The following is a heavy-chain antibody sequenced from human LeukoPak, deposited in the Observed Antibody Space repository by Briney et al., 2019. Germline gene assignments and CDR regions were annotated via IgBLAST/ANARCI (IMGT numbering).Heavy chain of an antibody. CDR2: ISAYNGNT. D-gene: IGHD3-3*01. CDR1: GYTFTSYG. Sequence: GASVKVSCKASGYTFTSYGISWVRQAPGQGLEWMGWISAYNGNTNYAQKLQGRVTMTTDTSTSTAYMELRSLRSDDTAVYYCARDFRGGRSGLDAFDIWGQGTMVTVSS. V-gene: IGHV1-18*01. J-gene: IGHJ3*02. CDR3: ARDFRGGRSGLDAFDI.